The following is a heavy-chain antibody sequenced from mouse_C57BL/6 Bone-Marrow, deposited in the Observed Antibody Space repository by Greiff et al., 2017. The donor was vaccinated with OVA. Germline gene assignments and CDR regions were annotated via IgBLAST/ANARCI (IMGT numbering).Heavy chain of an antibody. V-gene: IGHV1-81*01. Sequence: QVQLKQSGAELARPGASVKLSCKASGYTFTSYGISWVKQRTGQGLEWIGEIYPRSGNTYYNEKFKGKATLTADKSSSTAYMELRSLTSEDSAVYFCARLGLLSMDYWGQGTSVTVSS. CDR2: IYPRSGNT. CDR1: GYTFTSYG. J-gene: IGHJ4*01. D-gene: IGHD2-3*01. CDR3: ARLGLLSMDY.